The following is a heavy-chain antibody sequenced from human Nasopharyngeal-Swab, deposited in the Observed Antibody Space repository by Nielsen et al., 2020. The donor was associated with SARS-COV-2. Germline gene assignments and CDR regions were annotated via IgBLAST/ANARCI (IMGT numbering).Heavy chain of an antibody. J-gene: IGHJ3*02. V-gene: IGHV3-9*01. CDR2: ISWNSGSI. D-gene: IGHD6-13*01. Sequence: WIRQPPGKGLEWVSGISWNSGSIGYADSVKGRFTISRDNAKNSLYLQMNSLRAEGTALYYCAKGKGAAGHDAFDIWGQGTMVTVSS. CDR3: AKGKGAAGHDAFDI.